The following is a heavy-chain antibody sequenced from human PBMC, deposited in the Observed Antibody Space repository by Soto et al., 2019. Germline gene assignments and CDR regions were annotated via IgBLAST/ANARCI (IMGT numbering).Heavy chain of an antibody. CDR1: GFTFSSYS. CDR2: ISSSSSTI. CDR3: ARDDNRYYDSSGYPDY. J-gene: IGHJ4*02. D-gene: IGHD3-22*01. Sequence: GGSLRLSCAASGFTFSSYSMNWVRQAPGEGLEWVSYISSSSSTIYYADSVKGRFTISRDNAKNSLYLQMNSLRDEDTAVYYCARDDNRYYDSSGYPDYWGQGTLVTSPQ. V-gene: IGHV3-48*02.